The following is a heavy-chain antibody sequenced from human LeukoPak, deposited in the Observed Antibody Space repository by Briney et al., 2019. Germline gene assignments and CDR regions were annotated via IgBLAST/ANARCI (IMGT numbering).Heavy chain of an antibody. D-gene: IGHD3-16*02. CDR1: GFTFSSYA. Sequence: GRSLRLSCAASGFTFSSYAMSWVRQAPGKGLEWVSAISGRGGSTYYADSVKGRFTISRDNSKNTLYLQMNSLRAEDTAVYYCAKGTTFGGVIVANYFDYWGQGTLVTVSS. CDR3: AKGTTFGGVIVANYFDY. CDR2: ISGRGGST. J-gene: IGHJ4*02. V-gene: IGHV3-23*01.